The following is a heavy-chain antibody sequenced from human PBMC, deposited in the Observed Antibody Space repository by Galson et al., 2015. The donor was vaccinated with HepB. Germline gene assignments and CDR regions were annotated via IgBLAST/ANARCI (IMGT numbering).Heavy chain of an antibody. Sequence: SLRLSCAVSGFTFSTYGMHWVRQAPGKGLEWVAIISFDGSNKYYADSVKGRFTISRVNFKNTLYLQMNSLRPEDTAVYYCAKEPGPLWSGSESGFDFWGQGTLVTVSS. V-gene: IGHV3-30*18. D-gene: IGHD3-10*01. CDR3: AKEPGPLWSGSESGFDF. J-gene: IGHJ4*02. CDR1: GFTFSTYG. CDR2: ISFDGSNK.